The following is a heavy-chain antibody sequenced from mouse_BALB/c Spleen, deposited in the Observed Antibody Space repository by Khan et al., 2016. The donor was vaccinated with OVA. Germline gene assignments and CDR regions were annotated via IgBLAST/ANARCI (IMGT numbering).Heavy chain of an antibody. CDR3: ARDGSRYNYDMDY. CDR2: ISYSGST. D-gene: IGHD2-3*01. CDR1: GYSITSDYA. J-gene: IGHJ4*01. Sequence: EVQLQESGPGLVKPSQSLSLTCTVTGYSITSDYAWNWIRQFPGNKLEWMGYISYSGSTNYNPSLKSRISITRDTSKNQFFLQLNSVTTEDTATYYCARDGSRYNYDMDYWGQGTSVTVSS. V-gene: IGHV3-2*02.